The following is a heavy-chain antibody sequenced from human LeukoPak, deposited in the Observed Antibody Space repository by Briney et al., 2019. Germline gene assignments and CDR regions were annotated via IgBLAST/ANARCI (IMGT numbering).Heavy chain of an antibody. CDR2: ISSSSSYI. CDR1: GFTLNSFT. CDR3: ARDWGELVHSSFYYYYMDV. V-gene: IGHV3-21*01. Sequence: GGSLRLSCAASGFTLNSFTMNWVRQAPGKGLEWVSSISSSSSYIYYADSVKGRFTISRDNAKNSLYLQMNSLRAEDTAVYYCARDWGELVHSSFYYYYMDVWGKGTTVTVSS. J-gene: IGHJ6*03. D-gene: IGHD1-1*01.